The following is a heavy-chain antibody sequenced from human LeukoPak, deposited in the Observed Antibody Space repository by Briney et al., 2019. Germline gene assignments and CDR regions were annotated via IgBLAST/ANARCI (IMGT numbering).Heavy chain of an antibody. Sequence: SETLSLTCAVYGGSFSGYYWSWIRQPPGKGLEWIGEINHSGSTNYNPSLKSRVTISVDTSKNQFSLKLSSVTAADTAVYYCAREIGYGSGSGWFDPWGQGTLVTVSS. D-gene: IGHD3-10*01. CDR3: AREIGYGSGSGWFDP. CDR2: INHSGST. V-gene: IGHV4-34*01. CDR1: GGSFSGYY. J-gene: IGHJ5*02.